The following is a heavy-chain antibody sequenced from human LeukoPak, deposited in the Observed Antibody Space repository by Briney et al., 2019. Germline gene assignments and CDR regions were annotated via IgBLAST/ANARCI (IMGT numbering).Heavy chain of an antibody. J-gene: IGHJ4*02. Sequence: SETLSLTCTVSGYSIGSGYCWGWIRRPPGKGLEWIASIYHGGNTFYNPSLKSRVTISVQTSENQFSLKLSSVTAADTAVYYCARVLDYYVSGTYGFDYWGQGTLVTVSS. CDR1: GYSIGSGYC. CDR2: IYHGGNT. CDR3: ARVLDYYVSGTYGFDY. V-gene: IGHV4-38-2*02. D-gene: IGHD3-10*01.